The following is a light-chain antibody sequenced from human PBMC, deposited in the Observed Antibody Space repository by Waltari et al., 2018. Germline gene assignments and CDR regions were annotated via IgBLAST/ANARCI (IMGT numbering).Light chain of an antibody. J-gene: IGLJ1*01. CDR1: SLRSYY. V-gene: IGLV3-19*01. CDR2: GKN. CDR3: NSRDSSGNHHYV. Sequence: SSELTQDPAVSVALGQTVRITCQGDSLRSYYASWYQQKPGQAPVLVIYGKNNRPSGIPDRFSGSSLGNTASLTITGAQAEDEADYYCNSRDSSGNHHYVFGTGTKVTVL.